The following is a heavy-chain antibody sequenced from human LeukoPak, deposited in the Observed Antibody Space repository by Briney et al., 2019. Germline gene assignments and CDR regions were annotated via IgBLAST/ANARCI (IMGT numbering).Heavy chain of an antibody. V-gene: IGHV3-7*01. CDR3: ARDLRGYSSGWYNDY. CDR2: IKQDGSEK. D-gene: IGHD6-19*01. CDR1: VFTFSSYE. J-gene: IGHJ4*02. Sequence: GGSLRLSCAASVFTFSSYEMNWVRQAPGKGREWVANIKQDGSEKYYVDSVKGRFTISRDNAKNSLYLQMNSLRAEDTAVYYCARDLRGYSSGWYNDYWGQGTLVTVSS.